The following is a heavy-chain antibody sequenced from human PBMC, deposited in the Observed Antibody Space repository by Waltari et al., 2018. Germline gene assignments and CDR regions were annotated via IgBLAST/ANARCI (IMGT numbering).Heavy chain of an antibody. CDR3: ARDPPGVAAAGPGRG. CDR1: GITVGNTH. CDR2: IDSSGST. V-gene: IGHV3-66*02. J-gene: IGHJ4*02. Sequence: EVQLVESGGGLVQPGGSRRLSCAASGITVGNTHRSWVRQAPGKGLELISLIDSSGSTYYADSVKGRFTISRDNSKNTLYLQMNSLRSEDTAVYFCARDPPGVAAAGPGRGWGQGTLVTVSS. D-gene: IGHD6-25*01.